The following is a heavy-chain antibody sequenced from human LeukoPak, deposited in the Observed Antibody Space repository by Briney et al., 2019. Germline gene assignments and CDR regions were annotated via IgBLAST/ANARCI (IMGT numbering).Heavy chain of an antibody. CDR3: ARLLGKYGYGMDV. CDR1: GGSISSYY. J-gene: IGHJ6*02. D-gene: IGHD2-2*01. Sequence: SETLSLTCTVSGGSISSYYWSWIRQPPGEGLEWIGYIYYSGSTNYNPSLKSRVTISVDTSKNQFSLKLSSVTAADTAVYYCARLLGKYGYGMDVWGQGTTVTVSS. CDR2: IYYSGST. V-gene: IGHV4-59*08.